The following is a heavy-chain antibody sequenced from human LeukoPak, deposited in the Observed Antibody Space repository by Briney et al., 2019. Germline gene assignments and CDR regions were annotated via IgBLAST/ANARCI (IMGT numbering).Heavy chain of an antibody. V-gene: IGHV3-21*01. CDR3: ARGGGWDAYYXYGMDV. CDR1: GFTFSSYS. Sequence: PGGSLRLSCAASGFTFSSYSMNWVRQAPGKGLEWVSSISSTSAYIYYADSVKGRFAISRDNAKNSLYLQMNSLRAEDTAVYYCARGGGWDAYYXYGMDVWGQGTTVTVSS. CDR2: ISSTSAYI. D-gene: IGHD6-19*01. J-gene: IGHJ6*02.